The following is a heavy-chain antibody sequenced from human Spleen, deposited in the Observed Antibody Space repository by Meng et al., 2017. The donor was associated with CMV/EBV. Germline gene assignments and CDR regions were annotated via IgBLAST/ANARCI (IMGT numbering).Heavy chain of an antibody. Sequence: SETLSLTCAVSGGSISSSNWWSWVRQPPGKGLEWLGEIYHSGSTNYNPSLKSRATISVDTSKNQFSLGLSSVTAADTAVYYCARLLARRAPFDYWGQGTLVTVSS. CDR2: IYHSGST. CDR1: GGSISSSNW. CDR3: ARLLARRAPFDY. J-gene: IGHJ4*02. D-gene: IGHD3-3*02. V-gene: IGHV4-4*02.